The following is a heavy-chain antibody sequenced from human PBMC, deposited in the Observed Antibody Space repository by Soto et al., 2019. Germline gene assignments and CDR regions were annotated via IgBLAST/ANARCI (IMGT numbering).Heavy chain of an antibody. V-gene: IGHV3-11*05. CDR3: ARDRGAVTGQYFDY. D-gene: IGHD6-19*01. Sequence: QVRLEESGGSLVKPGGSLRLSCAASGFTFSAGYMSWIRQAPNKGLEYISYISSSGTSANYADSVKGRFTISRDNAKNALNLQMNILRAEDTAGYYCARDRGAVTGQYFDYWGQGALVTVSS. CDR1: GFTFSAGY. CDR2: ISSSGTSA. J-gene: IGHJ4*02.